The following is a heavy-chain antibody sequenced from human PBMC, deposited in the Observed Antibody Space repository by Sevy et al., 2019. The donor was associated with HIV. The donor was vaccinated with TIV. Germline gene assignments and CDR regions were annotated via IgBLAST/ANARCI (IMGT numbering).Heavy chain of an antibody. V-gene: IGHV3-7*01. CDR2: IKQDGSEK. Sequence: GGSLRLSCAASGFTFSSYWMSWVRQAPGKGLEWVANIKQDGSEKYYVDSVKGRFTISRDNAKNSLYLQRNSLRAEDTAVYYCARVQTPYYDFWSGYSAYYYYGMDVWGQGTTVTVSS. CDR1: GFTFSSYW. CDR3: ARVQTPYYDFWSGYSAYYYYGMDV. J-gene: IGHJ6*02. D-gene: IGHD3-3*01.